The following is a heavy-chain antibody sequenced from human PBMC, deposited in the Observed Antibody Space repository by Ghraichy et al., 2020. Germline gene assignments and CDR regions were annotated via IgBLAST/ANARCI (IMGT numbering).Heavy chain of an antibody. V-gene: IGHV3-30-3*01. Sequence: GGSLRLSCAASGFTFSRYAMHWVRQAPGKGLEWVAVISYDGSNKYYADSVKGRFTISRDNSKNTLYLQMNGLRAEDTAVYYCARVQDYRDFEGVYWGQGTLVTVSS. J-gene: IGHJ4*02. CDR2: ISYDGSNK. CDR3: ARVQDYRDFEGVY. CDR1: GFTFSRYA. D-gene: IGHD4-17*01.